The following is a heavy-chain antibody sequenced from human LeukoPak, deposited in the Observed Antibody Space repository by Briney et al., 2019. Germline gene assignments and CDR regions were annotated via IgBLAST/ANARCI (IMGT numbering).Heavy chain of an antibody. CDR3: ARATTAVTPGMKY. CDR1: EYSFANYW. J-gene: IGHJ4*02. Sequence: GESLKISCKGSEYSFANYWIGWVRQMPGKGLEWMGIIYPGDSDTRYSPSFQGQVTISADKSISTAYLQWTSLKASDTAMYYCARATTAVTPGMKYWGQGTLVTVSS. CDR2: IYPGDSDT. V-gene: IGHV5-51*01. D-gene: IGHD4-23*01.